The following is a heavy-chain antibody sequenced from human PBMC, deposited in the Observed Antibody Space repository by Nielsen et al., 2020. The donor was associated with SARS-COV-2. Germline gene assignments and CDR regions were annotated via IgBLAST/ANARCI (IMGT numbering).Heavy chain of an antibody. J-gene: IGHJ4*02. CDR1: GYSFTTYA. D-gene: IGHD5-24*01. CDR3: ARDRGDGYNSGVDY. Sequence: ASVKVSCKSSGYSFTTYAINWVRRAPGQGLEWMGWINTNTGNPTYAQGFTGRFVFSLDTSVSTAYLQISSLKAEDTAVYYCARDRGDGYNSGVDYWGQGTLVTVSS. CDR2: INTNTGNP. V-gene: IGHV7-4-1*02.